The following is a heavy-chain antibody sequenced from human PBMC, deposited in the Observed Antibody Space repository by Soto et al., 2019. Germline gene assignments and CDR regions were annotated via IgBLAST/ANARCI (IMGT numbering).Heavy chain of an antibody. CDR3: ANFPTTVASDY. CDR2: IYYSGNT. CDR1: GGSVSSGSYY. Sequence: QVQLQESGPGLVKPSETLSVTCTVSGGSVSSGSYYWSWLRQPPGKGLEWIGYIYYSGNTNYNPSLKRRVTISVDTYKNQFSLKLSSVTAEDTAVYYCANFPTTVASDYWGQGTLVTVSS. D-gene: IGHD4-17*01. J-gene: IGHJ4*02. V-gene: IGHV4-61*01.